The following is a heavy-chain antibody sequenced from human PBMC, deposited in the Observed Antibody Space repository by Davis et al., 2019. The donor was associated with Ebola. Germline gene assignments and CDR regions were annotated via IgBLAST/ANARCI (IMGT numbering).Heavy chain of an antibody. Sequence: GESLKISCAASGFTVSSNYMNWVRQAPGRGLEWVSVIHSGGDTYYAESVKGRFTISRDNSKNTLSLQMDGLRAEDTALYYCAKIFFGTRAIDYGDYWGQGTLVTVSS. CDR2: IHSGGDT. CDR1: GFTVSSNY. J-gene: IGHJ4*02. V-gene: IGHV3-53*01. CDR3: AKIFFGTRAIDYGDY. D-gene: IGHD3-3*01.